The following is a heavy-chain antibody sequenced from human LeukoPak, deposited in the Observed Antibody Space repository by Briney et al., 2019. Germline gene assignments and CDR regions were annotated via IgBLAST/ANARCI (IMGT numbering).Heavy chain of an antibody. D-gene: IGHD3-10*01. CDR1: GFTFDDYA. V-gene: IGHV3-9*01. CDR3: ARSPLWFGERYFDY. J-gene: IGHJ4*02. Sequence: GGSLRLSCAASGFTFDDYAMHWVRQAPGKGLEWVSGISWNSGSIGYADSVKGRFTISRDNAKNSLYLQMNSLRAEDTAVYYCARSPLWFGERYFDYWGQGTLVTVSS. CDR2: ISWNSGSI.